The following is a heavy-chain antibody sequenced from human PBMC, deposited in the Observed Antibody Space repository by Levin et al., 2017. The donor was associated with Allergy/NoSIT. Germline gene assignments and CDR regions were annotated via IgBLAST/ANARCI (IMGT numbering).Heavy chain of an antibody. J-gene: IGHJ5*02. CDR1: GFIFSDYY. D-gene: IGHD2/OR15-2a*01. V-gene: IGHV3-11*04. CDR3: ARVIADSKQNWFDP. CDR2: ISSSSSTI. Sequence: GESLKISCAASGFIFSDYYMSWIRQAPGKGLEWISYISSSSSTIYYADSVKGRFTISRDNAKNSLYLQMNSLRAEDTAVYYCARVIADSKQNWFDPWGQGTLVTVSS.